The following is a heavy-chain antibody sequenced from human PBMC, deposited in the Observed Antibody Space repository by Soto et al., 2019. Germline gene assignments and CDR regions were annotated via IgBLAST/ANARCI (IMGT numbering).Heavy chain of an antibody. J-gene: IGHJ4*02. CDR2: IDPRNGGT. CDR1: GYIFSDYY. CDR3: ARVLYRNVIHA. D-gene: IGHD5-18*01. V-gene: IGHV1-2*02. Sequence: QVQLVQSGSDVKKPGASFTVSCKASGYIFSDYYIHWVRQAPGQGLERMGWIDPRNGGTKYAQKFQDRLTMTTDTSTSTAFLELRRLILDDTAVFFCARVLYRNVIHAWGQGTLVTVSS.